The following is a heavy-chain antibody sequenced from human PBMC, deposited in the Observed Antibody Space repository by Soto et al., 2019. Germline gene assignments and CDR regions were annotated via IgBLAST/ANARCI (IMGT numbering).Heavy chain of an antibody. CDR2: IWYDGSNK. J-gene: IGHJ4*02. Sequence: GESLKISCAASGFTFSSYGMHWVRQAPGKGLEWVAVIWYDGSNKYYADSVKGRFTISRDNSKNTLYLQMNSLRAEDTAVYYCARDGAYGDYSIDYWGQGTLVTVSS. D-gene: IGHD4-17*01. CDR1: GFTFSSYG. CDR3: ARDGAYGDYSIDY. V-gene: IGHV3-33*01.